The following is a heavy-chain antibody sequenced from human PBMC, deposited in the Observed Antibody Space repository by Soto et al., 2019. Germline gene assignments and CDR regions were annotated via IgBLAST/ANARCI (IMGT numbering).Heavy chain of an antibody. CDR2: INEDGSEE. CDR1: GFSISDYW. V-gene: IGHV3-7*01. D-gene: IGHD1-26*01. CDR3: CHTWV. Sequence: EVQMVESGGGLVQPGGSLRLSCAASGFSISDYWMSWVRQAPGKGLEWVGNINEDGSEENYVDSVKGRFTISRDNARNSLSPQKNSLRVQDTAVYYCCHTWVGGQGTLVTVSS. J-gene: IGHJ4*02.